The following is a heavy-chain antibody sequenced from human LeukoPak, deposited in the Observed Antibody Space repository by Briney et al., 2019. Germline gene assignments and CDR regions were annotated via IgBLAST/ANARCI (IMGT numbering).Heavy chain of an antibody. CDR2: IYYSGST. V-gene: IGHV4-59*01. D-gene: IGHD2-2*01. CDR3: ARGHIVVVPAAQGWFDP. CDR1: GGSISSYY. Sequence: SETLSLTRTVSGGSISSYYWSWIRQPPGKGLEWIGYIYYSGSTNYNPSLKSRVTISVDTSKNQFSLKLSSVTAADTAVYYCARGHIVVVPAAQGWFDPWGQGTLVTVSS. J-gene: IGHJ5*02.